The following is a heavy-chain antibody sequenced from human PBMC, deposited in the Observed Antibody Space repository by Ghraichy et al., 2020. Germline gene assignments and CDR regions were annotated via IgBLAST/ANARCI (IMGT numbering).Heavy chain of an antibody. CDR3: AREGGVVVAATNWFDP. CDR2: INPNSGGT. D-gene: IGHD2-15*01. V-gene: IGHV1-2*02. CDR1: GYTFTGYY. J-gene: IGHJ5*02. Sequence: ASVKVSCKASGYTFTGYYMHWVRQAPGQGLEWMGWINPNSGGTNYAQKFQGRVTMTRDTSISTAYMELSRLRSDDTAVYYCAREGGVVVAATNWFDPWGQGTLVTVSS.